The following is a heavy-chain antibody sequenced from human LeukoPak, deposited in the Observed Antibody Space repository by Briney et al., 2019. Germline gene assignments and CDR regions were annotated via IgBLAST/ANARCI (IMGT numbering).Heavy chain of an antibody. D-gene: IGHD6-19*01. V-gene: IGHV1-69*01. CDR1: GGTFSSYA. CDR2: IIPIFGTA. CDR3: ARGKSSGWRGAFDI. Sequence: SVKVSCKASGGTFSSYAISWVRQAPGQGLEWMGGIIPIFGTANYAQKFQGRVTITADESTSTAYMELSSLRSEDTAVYYCARGKSSGWRGAFDIWGQGTMVTVSS. J-gene: IGHJ3*02.